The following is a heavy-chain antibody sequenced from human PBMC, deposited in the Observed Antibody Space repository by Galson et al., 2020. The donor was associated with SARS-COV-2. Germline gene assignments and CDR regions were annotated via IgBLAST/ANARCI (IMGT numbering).Heavy chain of an antibody. Sequence: GGSLRLSCAASGLTFSNTEMNWVRQAPGKGLEWLLYISMSGLTIYYADSVKGRFTISRDNAENSLYLQMNSLRAEDTGIYYCATGDVWFESWGQGTLVTVSS. CDR1: GLTFSNTE. CDR2: ISMSGLTI. CDR3: ATGDVWFES. D-gene: IGHD7-27*01. V-gene: IGHV3-48*03. J-gene: IGHJ5*01.